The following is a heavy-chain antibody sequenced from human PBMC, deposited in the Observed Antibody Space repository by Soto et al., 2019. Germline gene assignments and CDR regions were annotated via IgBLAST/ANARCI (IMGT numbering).Heavy chain of an antibody. J-gene: IGHJ4*02. CDR3: ARDGTYDY. CDR1: GFTFCSYA. CDR2: ISYDGSNK. Sequence: QVQLVESGGGVVQTGRSLRLSCAASGFTFCSYAMHWVRQAPGKGLEWVAVISYDGSNKYYADSVKGRFTISRDNSKNTLYLQMNSLRAEDTAVYYCARDGTYDYWGQGTLVTVSS. V-gene: IGHV3-30-3*01. D-gene: IGHD1-26*01.